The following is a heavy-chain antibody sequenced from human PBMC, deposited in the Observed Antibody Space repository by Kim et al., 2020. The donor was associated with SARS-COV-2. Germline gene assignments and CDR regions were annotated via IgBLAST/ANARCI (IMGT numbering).Heavy chain of an antibody. J-gene: IGHJ4*02. D-gene: IGHD3-22*01. V-gene: IGHV3-30*04. CDR2: ISYDGSNK. CDR3: ARAPYYYDSSGSTDY. Sequence: GGSLRLSCAASGFTFSSYAMHWVRQAPGKGLEWVAVISYDGSNKYYADSVKGRFTISRDNSKNTLYLQMNSLRAADTAVYYCARAPYYYDSSGSTDYWGQGPLVTVSS. CDR1: GFTFSSYA.